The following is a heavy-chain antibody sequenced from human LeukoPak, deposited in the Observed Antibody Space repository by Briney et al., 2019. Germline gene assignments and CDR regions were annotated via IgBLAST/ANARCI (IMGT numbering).Heavy chain of an antibody. J-gene: IGHJ3*02. Sequence: SETLSLTCTVSGGSISSYYWNWIRQPAGKGLEWIGRIYTTGSTNYNPSLKSRVTMSVDTSKSQFSLKLSSVTAADTAMYYCARTLYYGDFADAAFDIWGQGTMVTVSS. V-gene: IGHV4-4*07. D-gene: IGHD4-17*01. CDR3: ARTLYYGDFADAAFDI. CDR1: GGSISSYY. CDR2: IYTTGST.